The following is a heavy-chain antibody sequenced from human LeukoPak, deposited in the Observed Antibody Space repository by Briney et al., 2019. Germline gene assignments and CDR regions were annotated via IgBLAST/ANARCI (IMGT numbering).Heavy chain of an antibody. V-gene: IGHV3-23*01. CDR2: ISGSGGST. Sequence: GGSLRLSCAASGFTFSSYAISWVRQAPGEGLEWVSAISGSGGSTYYADSVKGRFTISRDNSKNTLYLQMNSLIAEDTAVYYCAKDPHYDILTGYQPDYWGQGTLVTVSS. CDR3: AKDPHYDILTGYQPDY. J-gene: IGHJ4*02. CDR1: GFTFSSYA. D-gene: IGHD3-9*01.